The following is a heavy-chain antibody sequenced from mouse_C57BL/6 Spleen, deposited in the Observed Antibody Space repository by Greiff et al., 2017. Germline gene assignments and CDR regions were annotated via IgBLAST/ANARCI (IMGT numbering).Heavy chain of an antibody. V-gene: IGHV1-7*01. CDR2: INPSSGYT. Sequence: QVQLKESGAELAKPGASVKMSCKASGYTFTSYWMHWVKQRPGKGLEWIGNINPSSGYTKYNQKFKDKATLTADKSSSTAYMQLSSLTYEDSAVYYCARYYSNFGFAYWGQRTLVTVSA. CDR3: ARYYSNFGFAY. CDR1: GYTFTSYW. J-gene: IGHJ3*01. D-gene: IGHD2-5*01.